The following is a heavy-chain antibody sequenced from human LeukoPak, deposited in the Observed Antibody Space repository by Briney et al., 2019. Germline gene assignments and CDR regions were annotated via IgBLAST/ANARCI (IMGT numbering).Heavy chain of an antibody. CDR3: AKARPRIAEFSLDL. CDR1: GFTFSNYA. CDR2: ISNGGGTT. V-gene: IGHV3-23*01. J-gene: IGHJ4*02. D-gene: IGHD6-13*01. Sequence: AGGSLRLSCAASGFTFSNYAMSWVRQAPGKGLEWVSSISNGGGTTYYADSVKGRFTVSRDNSKSTLFLQMNSLRAEDTAVYYCAKARPRIAEFSLDLWGQGTLVTVSS.